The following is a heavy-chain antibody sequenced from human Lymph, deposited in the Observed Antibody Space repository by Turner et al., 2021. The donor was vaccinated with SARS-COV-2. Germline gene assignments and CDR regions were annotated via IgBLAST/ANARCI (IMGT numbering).Heavy chain of an antibody. J-gene: IGHJ4*02. V-gene: IGHV3-23*01. D-gene: IGHD2-2*01. CDR1: GLTFSRHA. CDR3: AKGGGWGYQLGVYFDY. Sequence: VQLLESGGGLLQPGRSLILSCPASGLTFSRHAMSWVRQGRGKGLEWGAAISGSGGSKYYEDTVKGRFTITRDKYKNTLYLQMNSLEAEETAVYYCAKGGGWGYQLGVYFDYWGQGTLVTVSS. CDR2: ISGSGGSK.